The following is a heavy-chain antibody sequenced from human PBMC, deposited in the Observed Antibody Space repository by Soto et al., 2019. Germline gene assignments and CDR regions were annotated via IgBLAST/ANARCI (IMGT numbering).Heavy chain of an antibody. CDR2: IYYSGSS. CDR1: GVSVHSTAYY. D-gene: IGHD5-18*01. Sequence: SENLSLTCTVSGVSVHSTAYYWGLIRQPPGKGLEWIGSIYYSGSSYYNPSLKSRVTISVDTSKNQFSLKLTSVTAADTAVYYCARQRASSYGYLAPWGDGALVIVS. J-gene: IGHJ5*02. V-gene: IGHV4-39*01. CDR3: ARQRASSYGYLAP.